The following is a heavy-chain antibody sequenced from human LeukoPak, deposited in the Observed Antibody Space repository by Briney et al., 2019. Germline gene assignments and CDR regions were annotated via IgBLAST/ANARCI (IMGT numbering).Heavy chain of an antibody. D-gene: IGHD5-12*01. CDR1: GYTFTNYG. V-gene: IGHV1-69*06. Sequence: SVKVSCKASGYTFTNYGISWVRQAPEQGLEWMGGIIPIFGTTSYAQKFQGRVTITADKSTSTAYMELSSLKSEDTAVYFCARGGFSGYENYYYYYMDVWDKGTTVTVSS. CDR2: IIPIFGTT. CDR3: ARGGFSGYENYYYYYMDV. J-gene: IGHJ6*03.